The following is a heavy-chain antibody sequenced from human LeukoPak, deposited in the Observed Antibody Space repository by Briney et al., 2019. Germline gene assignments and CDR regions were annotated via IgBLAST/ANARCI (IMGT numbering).Heavy chain of an antibody. CDR1: GGSISSGGYY. J-gene: IGHJ1*01. CDR3: ARARPLSRSSPPYFQH. D-gene: IGHD6-13*01. Sequence: TLSLTCTVSGGSISSGGYYWSWIRQHPGKGLEWIGYIYYSGSTYYNPSLKSRVTISVDTSKNQFSLKLSSVTAADTAVYYCARARPLSRSSPPYFQHWGQGTLVTVSS. V-gene: IGHV4-31*03. CDR2: IYYSGST.